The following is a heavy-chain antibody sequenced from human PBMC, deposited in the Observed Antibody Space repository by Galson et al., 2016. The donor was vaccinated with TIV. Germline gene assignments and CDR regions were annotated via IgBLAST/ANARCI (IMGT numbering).Heavy chain of an antibody. J-gene: IGHJ6*02. CDR1: GFTFSTYA. V-gene: IGHV3-33*01. CDR2: IWYDGSNK. CDR3: AREGVGYCSSTSCPYYGLDV. Sequence: SLRLSCAASGFTFSTYAMHWVCQAPGKGLEWVAIIWYDGSNKYYADSVRGRFTISRDNSKNTLYLQMNSLRAEDTAVYSCAREGVGYCSSTSCPYYGLDVWGQGTTVTVSS. D-gene: IGHD2-2*01.